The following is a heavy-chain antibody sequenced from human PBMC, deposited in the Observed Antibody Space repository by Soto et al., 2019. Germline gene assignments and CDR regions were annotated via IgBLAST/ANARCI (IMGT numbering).Heavy chain of an antibody. CDR2: IKQDGSEK. Sequence: EVQLVGSGGGLVQPGGSLRLSCAASGLTFNSYWMTWVRQAPGKGLAWVANIKQDGSEKHYVDSVKGRFTISRDNAKNSLYLQMSSLRAEDTAVYFCARDRGYYDFWRAHGNDWGQGTLVTVSS. CDR1: GLTFNSYW. D-gene: IGHD3-3*01. CDR3: ARDRGYYDFWRAHGND. J-gene: IGHJ4*02. V-gene: IGHV3-7*01.